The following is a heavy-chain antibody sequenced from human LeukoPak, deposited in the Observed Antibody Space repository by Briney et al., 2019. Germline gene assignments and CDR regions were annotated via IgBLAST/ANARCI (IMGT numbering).Heavy chain of an antibody. CDR1: GGTFSSYA. Sequence: SVKVSCKASGGTFSSYAISWVRQAPGQGLEWMGGIIPIFGTANYAQKFQGRVTVTADESTSTAYMELSSLRSEDTAVYYCAYHYDFWSGYYPIDYWGQGTLVTVS. J-gene: IGHJ4*02. CDR3: AYHYDFWSGYYPIDY. CDR2: IIPIFGTA. V-gene: IGHV1-69*13. D-gene: IGHD3-3*01.